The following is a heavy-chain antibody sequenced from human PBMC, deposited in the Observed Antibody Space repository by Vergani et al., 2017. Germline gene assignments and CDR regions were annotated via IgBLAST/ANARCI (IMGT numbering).Heavy chain of an antibody. J-gene: IGHJ4*02. V-gene: IGHV4-59*01. CDR3: ARSPSWNGQTDY. D-gene: IGHD1-1*01. CDR1: AGSISSYY. CDR2: IYYRGST. Sequence: QVQLQESGPGLVKPSQTLSLTCTVSAGSISSYYWSWIRQPPGKGLEWIGDIYYRGSTNYNPSLKSRVTIAVDTSKNQFSLKLSSVTAADTAVYYCARSPSWNGQTDYWGQGTLVTVSS.